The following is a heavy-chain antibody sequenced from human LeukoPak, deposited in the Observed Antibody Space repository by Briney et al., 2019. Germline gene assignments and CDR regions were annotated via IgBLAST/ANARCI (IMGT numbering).Heavy chain of an antibody. J-gene: IGHJ6*02. D-gene: IGHD2-15*01. V-gene: IGHV3-30*18. CDR2: ISYDGSNK. CDR1: GFTFGSYD. CDR3: AKDRGRGYCSGGSCYRYGMDV. Sequence: PGGSLRLSCAASGFTFGSYDMHWVRQAPGKGLEWVAVISYDGSNKYYADSVKGRFTISRDNSKNTLYLQINSLRAEDTAVYYCAKDRGRGYCSGGSCYRYGMDVWGQGTTVTVSS.